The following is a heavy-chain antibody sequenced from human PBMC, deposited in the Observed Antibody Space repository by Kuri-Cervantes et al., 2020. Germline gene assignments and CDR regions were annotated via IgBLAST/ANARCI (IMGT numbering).Heavy chain of an antibody. J-gene: IGHJ4*02. CDR1: GFTFSTYW. CDR3: VFSTESSSDY. CDR2: VNNDESSA. D-gene: IGHD2/OR15-2a*01. V-gene: IGHV3-74*01. Sequence: GETLSLTCAASGFTFSTYWMHWVRQAPGKGLVWVSRVNNDESSANYADSVKGRFTISRDTARKNLYLQTHSPRVDDTATYYCVFSTESSSDYWGQGARVTVSS.